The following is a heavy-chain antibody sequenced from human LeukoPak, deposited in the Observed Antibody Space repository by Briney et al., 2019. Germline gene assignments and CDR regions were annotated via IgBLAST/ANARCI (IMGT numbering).Heavy chain of an antibody. Sequence: PGGSLRLSCAASGFTFNIFWMRWVRQAPGKGLEWVANIKHDGSEEYYGDSVRGRFTISRDNAKNSLILQMNSLRGEDTAVYYCARALGNSTGDYWGQGTLVTVSS. D-gene: IGHD7-27*01. CDR2: IKHDGSEE. J-gene: IGHJ4*02. CDR1: GFTFNIFW. V-gene: IGHV3-7*04. CDR3: ARALGNSTGDY.